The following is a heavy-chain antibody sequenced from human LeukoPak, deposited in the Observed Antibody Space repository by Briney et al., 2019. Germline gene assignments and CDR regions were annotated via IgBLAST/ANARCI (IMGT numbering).Heavy chain of an antibody. J-gene: IGHJ5*02. Sequence: SETLSLTCTVSGGSISSHYWSWIRQPPGKGLEWIGYIYYSGSTNYNPSRKSRVTISVDTSKNQFSLKLSSVTAADTAVYYCARDRGRLGYCSGGSCYNWFDPWGQGTLVTVSS. CDR2: IYYSGST. V-gene: IGHV4-59*11. CDR3: ARDRGRLGYCSGGSCYNWFDP. CDR1: GGSISSHY. D-gene: IGHD2-15*01.